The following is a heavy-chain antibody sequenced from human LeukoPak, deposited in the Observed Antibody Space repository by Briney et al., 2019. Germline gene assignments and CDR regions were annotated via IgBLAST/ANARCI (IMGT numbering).Heavy chain of an antibody. D-gene: IGHD6-6*01. CDR3: ARRDASIAVPFDY. CDR2: IYPGDSDT. J-gene: IGHJ4*02. CDR1: GYRFSNYW. Sequence: GESLQISCQGSGYRFSNYWIGWVRQMPGKGLECMGIIYPGDSDTRYSPSFQGQVTISADKSSSTAYLQWSSLKASDTAIYYCARRDASIAVPFDYWGQGTLVTVSS. V-gene: IGHV5-51*01.